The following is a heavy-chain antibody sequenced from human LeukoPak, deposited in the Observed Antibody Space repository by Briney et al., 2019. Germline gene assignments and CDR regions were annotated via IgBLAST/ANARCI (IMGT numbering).Heavy chain of an antibody. Sequence: AXXKVSCKASGYTFTSYYMHWVRQAPGQGLEWMGIINPSGGSTSYAQKFQGRVTMTRDTSTSTVYMELSSLRSEDTAVYYCVRSGGYYFYYFDYWGQGTLVTVSS. CDR3: VRSGGYYFYYFDY. J-gene: IGHJ4*02. CDR2: INPSGGST. V-gene: IGHV1-46*01. CDR1: GYTFTSYY. D-gene: IGHD3-22*01.